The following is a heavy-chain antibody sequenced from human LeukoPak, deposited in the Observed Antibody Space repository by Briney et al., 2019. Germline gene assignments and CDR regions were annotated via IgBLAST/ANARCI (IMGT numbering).Heavy chain of an antibody. Sequence: SETLSLTCTVSGGSISSYYWSWIRQPAGKGLEWIGRIYTSGSTNYNPSLKNRVTTSVDTSKNQFSLKLSSVTAADTAVYYCAREYSSGWYGSVGPFDPWGQGTLVTVSS. CDR2: IYTSGST. CDR3: AREYSSGWYGSVGPFDP. D-gene: IGHD6-19*01. J-gene: IGHJ5*02. CDR1: GGSISSYY. V-gene: IGHV4-4*07.